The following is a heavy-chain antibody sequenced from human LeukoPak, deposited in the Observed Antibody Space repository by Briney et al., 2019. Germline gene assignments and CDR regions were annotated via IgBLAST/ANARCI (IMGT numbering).Heavy chain of an antibody. CDR1: GDSVSSNSVT. J-gene: IGHJ4*02. D-gene: IGHD6-19*01. CDR2: TYYRSKWFN. V-gene: IGHV6-1*01. CDR3: ARGGIAVAGIDY. Sequence: SQTLSLTCAISGDSVSSNSVTWNWIRQSPSRGLEWLGRTYYRSKWFNDYAVSVKSRITINPDTSKNQFSLQLNSVTPEDTAVYYCARGGIAVAGIDYWGQGTLVTVSS.